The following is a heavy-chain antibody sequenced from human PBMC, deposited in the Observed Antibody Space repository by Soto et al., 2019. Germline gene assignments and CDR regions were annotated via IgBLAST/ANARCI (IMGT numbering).Heavy chain of an antibody. CDR1: GGSISSSSYY. V-gene: IGHV4-39*01. D-gene: IGHD3-10*01. Sequence: QLQLQESGPGLVKPSETLSLTCTVSGGSISSSSYYWGWIRQPPGKGLEWVGSIYYSGSTYYNPSLKSRVTISVDTSKNQFSLKLSSVTAADTAVYYCARLRLLVRGVIEWFDPWGQGTLVTVSS. CDR2: IYYSGST. J-gene: IGHJ5*02. CDR3: ARLRLLVRGVIEWFDP.